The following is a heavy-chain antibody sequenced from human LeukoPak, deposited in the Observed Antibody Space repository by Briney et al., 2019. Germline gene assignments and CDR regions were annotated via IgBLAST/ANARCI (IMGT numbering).Heavy chain of an antibody. CDR3: ARGGSGIQVWFFDP. J-gene: IGHJ5*02. CDR2: IKQDGSEK. Sequence: GGSLRLSCAASGFTFSSYWMSWVRQAPGKGLEGVAKIKQDGSEKYYVDSVKGRFTISRDNAKKPLYLEMNSLRAEDTAVYYCARGGSGIQVWFFDPWGQGTLVTVSS. CDR1: GFTFSSYW. D-gene: IGHD5-18*01. V-gene: IGHV3-7*01.